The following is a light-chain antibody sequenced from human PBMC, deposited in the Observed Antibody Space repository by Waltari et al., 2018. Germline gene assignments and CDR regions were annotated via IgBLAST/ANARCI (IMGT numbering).Light chain of an antibody. J-gene: IGKJ5*01. V-gene: IGKV3-20*01. CDR1: QSVSSNY. CDR3: QQYGSSPVT. CDR2: GAS. Sequence: EIVLTQSPGTLSLSPGERATLSCRASQSVSSNYLAWYQQKPGQAPRLLINGASTRATGIPDRFRGSGSGTDFTLTISRLESEDFVVYYCQQYGSSPVTFGQVTRVEI.